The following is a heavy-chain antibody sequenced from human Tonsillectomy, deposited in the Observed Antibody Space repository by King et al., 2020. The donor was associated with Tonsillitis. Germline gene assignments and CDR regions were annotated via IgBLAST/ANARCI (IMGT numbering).Heavy chain of an antibody. CDR1: GGSISSNSW. J-gene: IGHJ3*02. CDR2: ISHRGST. D-gene: IGHD3-16*01. Sequence: QLQESGPGLVKPSGTLSLTCAVSGGSISSNSWWNWVRQPPGKGLEWIGEISHRGSTNYNPSLKSRVTISIDKSKNQFSLKVTSVTAADTAVYYCATVWPTPLGDWTPGGFDIWGQGTMVTVSS. CDR3: ATVWPTPLGDWTPGGFDI. V-gene: IGHV4-4*02.